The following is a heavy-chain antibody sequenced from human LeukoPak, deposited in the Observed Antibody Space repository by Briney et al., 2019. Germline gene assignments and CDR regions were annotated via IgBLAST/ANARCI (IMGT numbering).Heavy chain of an antibody. J-gene: IGHJ4*02. CDR3: ARDRVGCSGGSCYSGGFDY. CDR2: ISSSSSYI. V-gene: IGHV3-21*01. CDR1: GFTFSSYS. Sequence: PGGSLRLSCAASGFTFSSYSMNWVRQAPGKGLEWVSSISSSSSYIYYADSVKGRFTISRDNAKNSLYLQMNSLRAEDTAVYYCARDRVGCSGGSCYSGGFDYWGQGTLVTVSS. D-gene: IGHD2-15*01.